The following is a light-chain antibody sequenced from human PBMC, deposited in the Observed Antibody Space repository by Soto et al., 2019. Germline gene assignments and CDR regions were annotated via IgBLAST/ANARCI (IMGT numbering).Light chain of an antibody. CDR1: QSVNSN. J-gene: IGKJ4*01. CDR2: GAS. V-gene: IGKV3-20*01. CDR3: QQYGSSVVT. Sequence: ERVMTQSPDTLSVSPGERATLSCTASQSVNSNVAWYQQKLGQAPRLLIYGASSRATGIPDRFSGSGSGTEFTLTISRLEPEDFAVYYCQQYGSSVVTFGGGTKVDI.